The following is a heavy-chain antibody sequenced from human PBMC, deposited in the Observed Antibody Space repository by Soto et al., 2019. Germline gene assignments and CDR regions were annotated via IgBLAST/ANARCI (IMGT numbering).Heavy chain of an antibody. V-gene: IGHV6-1*01. J-gene: IGHJ3*02. D-gene: IGHD3-3*01. CDR1: GDSVSSNSAA. CDR3: ARTVGSLEYYDFWSGYRAGAFDI. Sequence: SQTLSLTCAISGDSVSSNSAAWNWIRQSPSRGLEWLGRTYYRSKWYNDYAVSVKSRITINPDTSKNQFSLQLNSVTPEDTAVYYCARTVGSLEYYDFWSGYRAGAFDIWGQGTMVTVSS. CDR2: TYYRSKWYN.